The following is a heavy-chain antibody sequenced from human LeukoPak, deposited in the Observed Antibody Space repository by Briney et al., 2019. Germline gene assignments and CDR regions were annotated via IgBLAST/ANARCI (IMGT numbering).Heavy chain of an antibody. Sequence: GGSLRLSCAASGFTFSSYWMHWVRQAPGKGLVWVSRINSDGGSTSYADSVKGRFTISRDNAKNTLYLQMNSLRAEDTAVYYCARAGRAYYYDSSGYYYWGQGTLVTVSS. CDR2: INSDGGST. CDR1: GFTFSSYW. J-gene: IGHJ4*02. V-gene: IGHV3-74*01. D-gene: IGHD3-22*01. CDR3: ARAGRAYYYDSSGYYY.